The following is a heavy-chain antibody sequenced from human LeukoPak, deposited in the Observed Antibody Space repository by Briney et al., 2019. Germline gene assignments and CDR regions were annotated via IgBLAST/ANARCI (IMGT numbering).Heavy chain of an antibody. CDR3: AHRQSYCSGGSCRIVQFDY. J-gene: IGHJ4*02. CDR2: IYWDDDK. D-gene: IGHD2-15*01. CDR1: GFSLSTSGVG. Sequence: SGPTLVNPTQTLTLTCTFSGFSLSTSGVGVGWIRQPPGKALEWLALIYWDDDKRYSPSLKSRLTITKDTSKNQVVLTMTNMDPVDTATYYCAHRQSYCSGGSCRIVQFDYWGQGTLVTVSS. V-gene: IGHV2-5*02.